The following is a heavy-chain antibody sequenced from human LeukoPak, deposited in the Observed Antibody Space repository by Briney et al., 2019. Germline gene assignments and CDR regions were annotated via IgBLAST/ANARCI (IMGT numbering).Heavy chain of an antibody. CDR3: ARHSRAATTSPDAFDI. Sequence: SETLSLTCAVYGGSFSGYYWSWIRQPPGKGLEWIGEINHSGSTNYTPSLKSRVTISVDTSKNQFSLKLSSVTAADTAVYYCARHSRAATTSPDAFDIWGQGTMVTVSS. V-gene: IGHV4-34*01. J-gene: IGHJ3*02. CDR1: GGSFSGYY. D-gene: IGHD1-26*01. CDR2: INHSGST.